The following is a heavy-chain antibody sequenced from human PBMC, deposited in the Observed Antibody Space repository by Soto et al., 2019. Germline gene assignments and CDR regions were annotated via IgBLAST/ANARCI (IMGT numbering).Heavy chain of an antibody. J-gene: IGHJ4*02. CDR1: GYSFTGHY. CDR2: INPHSGDT. CDR3: ANTVVRKMSHYFDS. D-gene: IGHD2-21*01. Sequence: QVPLVQSGAEVKQPGASVKVSCKASGYSFTGHYMHWVRQAPGQGLEWMGWINPHSGDTNYAQKFQGRVNMTRDTSISTAYMEMNRLYSDDTAVYYCANTVVRKMSHYFDSWGQGTLVTVST. V-gene: IGHV1-2*02.